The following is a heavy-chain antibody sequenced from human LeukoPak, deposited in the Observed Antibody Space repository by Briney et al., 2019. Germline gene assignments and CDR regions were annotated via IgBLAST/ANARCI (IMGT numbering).Heavy chain of an antibody. CDR3: VRDAGFFDS. V-gene: IGHV3-20*04. J-gene: IGHJ4*02. Sequence: GGSLRLSCAASGFTFSSYSMIWVRQAPGKGLEWVSGINWNGIKTGYVDSVKGRFTVSRDNAKNSLYLKMNSLRAEDTALYYCVRDAGFFDSWGQGSLVTVSS. CDR2: INWNGIKT. CDR1: GFTFSSYS.